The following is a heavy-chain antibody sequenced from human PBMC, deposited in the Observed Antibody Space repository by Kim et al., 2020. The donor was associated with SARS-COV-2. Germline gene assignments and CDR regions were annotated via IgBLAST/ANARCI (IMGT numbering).Heavy chain of an antibody. CDR1: GFTVSSNY. CDR3: ARDPGYYDILTGYYTNGMDV. J-gene: IGHJ6*02. V-gene: IGHV3-66*01. CDR2: IYSGGST. D-gene: IGHD3-9*01. Sequence: GGSLRLSCAASGFTVSSNYMSWVRQAPGKGLEWVSVIYSGGSTYYADSVKGRFTISRDNSKNTLYLQMNSLRAEDTAVYYCARDPGYYDILTGYYTNGMDVWGQGTTVTVSS.